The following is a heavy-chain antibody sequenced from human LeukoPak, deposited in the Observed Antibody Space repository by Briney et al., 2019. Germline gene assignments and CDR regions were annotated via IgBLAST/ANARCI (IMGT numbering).Heavy chain of an antibody. CDR1: GFIFSDYY. J-gene: IGHJ6*04. CDR2: MSSRGNTI. Sequence: GGSLRLSCAASGFIFSDYYMSWIRQAPGKGLEWVSYMSSRGNTIYYADSVKGRFTISRDNAENSLYLQMNSLRAEDTAVYYCAELGITMIGGVWGKGTTVTISS. D-gene: IGHD3-10*02. V-gene: IGHV3-11*04. CDR3: AELGITMIGGV.